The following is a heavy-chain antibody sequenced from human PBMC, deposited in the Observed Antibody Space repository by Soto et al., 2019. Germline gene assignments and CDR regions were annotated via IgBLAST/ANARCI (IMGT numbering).Heavy chain of an antibody. CDR2: INPNSDGT. V-gene: IGHV1-2*04. D-gene: IGHD6-19*01. CDR3: ARSRRGAYSSGWYSLSGYYNYGIDV. J-gene: IGHJ6*02. CDR1: GYIFTGYY. Sequence: ASVKVSCKASGYIFTGYYVHWVRQAPGQGLEWMGWINPNSDGTNYAQKFQGWVTMTRDTSISTAYLQWTSLKASDTAMYYCARSRRGAYSSGWYSLSGYYNYGIDVWGQGTTVTVSS.